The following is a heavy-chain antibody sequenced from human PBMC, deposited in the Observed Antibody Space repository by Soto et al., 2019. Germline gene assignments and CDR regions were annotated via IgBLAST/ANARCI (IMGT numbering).Heavy chain of an antibody. CDR3: VKQAYSSSSHFDY. J-gene: IGHJ4*02. Sequence: GGSLRLSCSASGFTFSSYAMHWVRQAPGKGLEYVSAISSNGGSTYYADSVKGRFTISRDNSKNTLYLQMNSLRAEDTAVYYCVKQAYSSSSHFDYWGQGTLVTVSS. D-gene: IGHD6-6*01. CDR2: ISSNGGST. CDR1: GFTFSSYA. V-gene: IGHV3-64D*06.